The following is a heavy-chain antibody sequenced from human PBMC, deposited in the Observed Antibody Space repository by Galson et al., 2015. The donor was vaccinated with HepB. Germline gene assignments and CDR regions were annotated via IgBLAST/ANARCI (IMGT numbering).Heavy chain of an antibody. J-gene: IGHJ5*02. Sequence: SLRLSCAASGLTFSSYGMHWVRQAPGKGLEWVAVIWYDGSNKYYADSVKGRFTISRDNSKNTLYLQMNSLRAEDTAVYYCARVISSSGWYGWFDPWGQGTLVTVSS. D-gene: IGHD6-19*01. V-gene: IGHV3-33*01. CDR2: IWYDGSNK. CDR1: GLTFSSYG. CDR3: ARVISSSGWYGWFDP.